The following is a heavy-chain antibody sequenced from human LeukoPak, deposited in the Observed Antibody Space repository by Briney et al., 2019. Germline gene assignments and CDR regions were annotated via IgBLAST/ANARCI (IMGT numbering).Heavy chain of an antibody. D-gene: IGHD3-9*01. CDR2: MNPNSGNT. J-gene: IGHJ4*02. CDR1: GYTFTSYD. CDR3: ARSELVTPDFDY. V-gene: IGHV1-8*01. Sequence: GASVKVSCKASGYTFTSYDINWVRQATGQGLEWMGWMNPNSGNTGYAQKLQGRVTMTTDTSTSTAYMELRSLRSGDAAVYYCARSELVTPDFDYWGQGTLVTVSS.